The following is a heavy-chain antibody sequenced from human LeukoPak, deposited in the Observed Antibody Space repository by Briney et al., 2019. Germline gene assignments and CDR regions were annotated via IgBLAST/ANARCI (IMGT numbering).Heavy chain of an antibody. Sequence: GGSLRLSCAASGFTFSSYTMTWVRQAPGKGPEWVSGMTGSGGSTYYAESVKGRFTISRDTSKNTLYLQMNNLRAEDTAVYFCASRPPDETYLGVCDYWGQGTLVTVSS. CDR2: MTGSGGST. CDR1: GFTFSSYT. J-gene: IGHJ4*02. D-gene: IGHD5/OR15-5a*01. CDR3: ASRPPDETYLGVCDY. V-gene: IGHV3-23*01.